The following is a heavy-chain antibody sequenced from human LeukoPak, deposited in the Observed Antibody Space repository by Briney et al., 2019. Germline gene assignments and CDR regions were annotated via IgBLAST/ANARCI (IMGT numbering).Heavy chain of an antibody. Sequence: ASVTVSCKASGGTFSSYAISWVRQAPGQGLEGMGRIIPILGIANYAQTFQGRATITADKSTSKASMDLSSLRSEGTAGYYLADSGYDFPGRGWFDPWGQGTLVTVSS. D-gene: IGHD5-12*01. V-gene: IGHV1-69*10. J-gene: IGHJ5*02. CDR1: GGTFSSYA. CDR2: IIPILGIA. CDR3: ADSGYDFPGRGWFDP.